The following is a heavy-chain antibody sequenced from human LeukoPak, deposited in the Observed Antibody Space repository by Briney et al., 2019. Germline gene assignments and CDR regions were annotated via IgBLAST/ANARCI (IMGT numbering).Heavy chain of an antibody. Sequence: GGSLRLSCAASGFTFRSPAISWVRQAPGKGLECVSAISGSGGSTYYADSVKGRFTISRDNSKNTLYLQMNSLRAEDTAVYYCAKDLHGIVVVVAAIYWGQGTLVTVST. V-gene: IGHV3-23*01. CDR2: ISGSGGST. CDR3: AKDLHGIVVVVAAIY. CDR1: GFTFRSPA. D-gene: IGHD2-15*01. J-gene: IGHJ4*02.